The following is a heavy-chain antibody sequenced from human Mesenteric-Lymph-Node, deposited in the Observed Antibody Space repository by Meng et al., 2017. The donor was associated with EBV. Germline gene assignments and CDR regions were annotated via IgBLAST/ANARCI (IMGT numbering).Heavy chain of an antibody. J-gene: IGHJ5*02. CDR2: INTDTGSP. CDR3: AREDYYGSGNYVRFDP. Sequence: QVQLVQSGSELKKPGXSVKVSXKASGYTFSSYAMNWVRQAPGQGLEWMGWINTDTGSPTYAQGFTGRFVFSLDTSVSTAYLQISSLKAEDTAVYYCAREDYYGSGNYVRFDPWGQGTLVTVSA. D-gene: IGHD3-10*01. V-gene: IGHV7-4-1*02. CDR1: GYTFSSYA.